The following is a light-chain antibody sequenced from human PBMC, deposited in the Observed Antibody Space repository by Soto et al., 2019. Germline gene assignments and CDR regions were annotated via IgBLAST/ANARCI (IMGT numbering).Light chain of an antibody. V-gene: IGKV3D-15*01. J-gene: IGKJ5*01. CDR2: GAS. CDR3: QQYKTWPL. Sequence: EIVLTQSPGTLSLSPGERATLSCRASQRVSSRYLAGYQRKRGRAPRLLRYGASSRATCVPARFSGSRSGKEFTLTIRRLQYEDFAVYYRQQYKTWPLFGQGTRLENK. CDR1: QRVSSRY.